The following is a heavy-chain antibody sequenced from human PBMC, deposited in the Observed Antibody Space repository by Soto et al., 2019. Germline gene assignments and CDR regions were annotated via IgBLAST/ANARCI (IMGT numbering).Heavy chain of an antibody. CDR2: ISGGGGST. Sequence: EVQLLESGGGLVQPGGSLRLSCAASGFTFSTYVMSWVRQAPGKGLEWVSVISGGGGSTYYADSVKGRFTISRDNSKNTLYLDMNSLRAEDTAIYYCAKDGYTSSWYRDYFHYWGQGTLVTVSS. D-gene: IGHD6-13*01. J-gene: IGHJ4*02. V-gene: IGHV3-23*01. CDR3: AKDGYTSSWYRDYFHY. CDR1: GFTFSTYV.